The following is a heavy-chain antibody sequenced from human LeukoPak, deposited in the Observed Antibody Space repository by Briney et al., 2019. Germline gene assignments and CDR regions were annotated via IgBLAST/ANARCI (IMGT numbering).Heavy chain of an antibody. D-gene: IGHD6-6*01. CDR1: GGSISSYY. CDR2: IYTSGST. CDR3: ARSSSIAARPESLDV. V-gene: IGHV4-4*09. J-gene: IGHJ6*04. Sequence: PSETLSLTCTVSGGSISSYYWSWIRQPPGKGLEWIGYIYTSGSTNYNPSLKSRVTISVDTPKNQFSLKLSSVTAADTAVYYCARSSSIAARPESLDVWGKGTTVTVSS.